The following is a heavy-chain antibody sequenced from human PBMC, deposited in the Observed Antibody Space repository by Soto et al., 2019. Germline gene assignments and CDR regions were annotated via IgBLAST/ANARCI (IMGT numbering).Heavy chain of an antibody. D-gene: IGHD4-17*01. Sequence: PSETLSLTCTVSGGSIGGRYWGWIRQPPGKGLEWIGYVYYSGSSTSNPSLKSRVTMSADTSKNQFSLKLSSVTAADTAVYYCAREFPKVTTSACDYCGQGNLVIVSA. CDR2: VYYSGSS. J-gene: IGHJ4*02. V-gene: IGHV4-59*11. CDR3: AREFPKVTTSACDY. CDR1: GGSIGGRY.